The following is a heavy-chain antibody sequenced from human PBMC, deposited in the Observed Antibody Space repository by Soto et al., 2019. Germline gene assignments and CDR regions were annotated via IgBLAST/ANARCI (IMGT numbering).Heavy chain of an antibody. CDR1: GLTFSNAW. Sequence: EVQLVESGGGLVKPGGSLRLSCAASGLTFSNAWMNWVRQAPGKGLEWVGRIKSKTAGGTTDYAAPVKDRFTISRDDSKNTLYLQMNSLKTEDTAVYYCTTAKVMSFLEWLFPYYYYAMDVWGQGTTVTVSS. D-gene: IGHD3-3*01. CDR3: TTAKVMSFLEWLFPYYYYAMDV. V-gene: IGHV3-15*07. J-gene: IGHJ6*02. CDR2: IKSKTAGGTT.